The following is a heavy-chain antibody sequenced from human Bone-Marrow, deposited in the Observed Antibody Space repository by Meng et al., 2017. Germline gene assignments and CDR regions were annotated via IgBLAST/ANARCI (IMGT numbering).Heavy chain of an antibody. CDR3: ARAYCSSTSCYGGWFDP. V-gene: IGHV1-69*13. CDR2: IIPIFGTA. D-gene: IGHD2-2*01. Sequence: SVKVSCKASGGTFSSYAISWVRQAPGQGLEWMGGIIPIFGTANYAQKFQGRVTITADESTSTAYMELSSLRSEDTAVYYCARAYCSSTSCYGGWFDPWGQGTLVTVSS. CDR1: GGTFSSYA. J-gene: IGHJ5*02.